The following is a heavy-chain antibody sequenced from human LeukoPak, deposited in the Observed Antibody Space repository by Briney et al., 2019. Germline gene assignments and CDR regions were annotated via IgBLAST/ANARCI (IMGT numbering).Heavy chain of an antibody. V-gene: IGHV3-7*05. D-gene: IGHD3-22*01. J-gene: IGHJ4*02. Sequence: GGSLRLSCTASGFTFSNYWMNWVRQPPGKGLEWVATIKQGESEKFYVDSVKGRFTISRDNAKNSLFLQMNSLRVEDTALYYCVRHYYDTSSLDYWGQGALVTVSS. CDR2: IKQGESEK. CDR3: VRHYYDTSSLDY. CDR1: GFTFSNYW.